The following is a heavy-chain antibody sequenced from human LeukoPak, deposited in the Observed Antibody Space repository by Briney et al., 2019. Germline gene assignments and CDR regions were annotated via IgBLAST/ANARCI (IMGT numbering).Heavy chain of an antibody. Sequence: ASVKVSCKASGYTFTSYGISWVRQAPGQGLEWMGWISAYNGNTNYAQKLQGRVTMTRDMSTSTVYMELSSLRSEDTAVYYCARGGSHYYDSSGPRAFDIWGQGTMVTVSS. V-gene: IGHV1-18*01. CDR1: GYTFTSYG. D-gene: IGHD3-22*01. J-gene: IGHJ3*02. CDR2: ISAYNGNT. CDR3: ARGGSHYYDSSGPRAFDI.